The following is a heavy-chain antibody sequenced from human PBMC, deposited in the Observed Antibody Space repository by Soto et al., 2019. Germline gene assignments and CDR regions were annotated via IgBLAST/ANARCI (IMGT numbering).Heavy chain of an antibody. CDR1: GGSISSYY. CDR2: IYYSGST. D-gene: IGHD5-18*01. J-gene: IGHJ6*02. CDR3: ARGGYSYGYDYYGMDV. Sequence: SETLSLTCTVSGGSISSYYWSWIRQPPGKGLEWIGYIYYSGSTNYNPSLKSRVTISVDTSKNQFSLKLSSVTAADTAVYYCARGGYSYGYDYYGMDVWGQGTTVTVSS. V-gene: IGHV4-59*01.